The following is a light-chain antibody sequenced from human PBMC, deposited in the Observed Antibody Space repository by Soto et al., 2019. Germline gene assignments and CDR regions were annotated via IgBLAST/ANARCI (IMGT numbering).Light chain of an antibody. CDR2: DAS. CDR3: QQYNSFPT. V-gene: IGKV1-5*01. CDR1: QSISSW. Sequence: DIQMTQSPSTLSASVGDRVTITCRASQSISSWLAWYQQKPGQAPKLLIYDASSLESGVPSRFSGSGSGTEFTLTISSLQPDDFATYYCQQYNSFPTFGQVTRLEIK. J-gene: IGKJ5*01.